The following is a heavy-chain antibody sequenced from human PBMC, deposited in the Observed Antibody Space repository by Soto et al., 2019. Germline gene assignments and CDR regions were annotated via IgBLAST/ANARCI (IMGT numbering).Heavy chain of an antibody. V-gene: IGHV5-10-1*01. CDR1: GYSFTSYW. J-gene: IGHJ6*02. CDR2: IDPSDSYT. CDR3: ARAHYDILTGYYKSMDV. Sequence: GESLKISCKGSGYSFTSYWISWVRQMPGKGLEWMGRIDPSDSYTNYSPSFHGHVTISADKSISTAYLQWSSLKASDTAMYYCARAHYDILTGYYKSMDVWGQGTTVTVSS. D-gene: IGHD3-9*01.